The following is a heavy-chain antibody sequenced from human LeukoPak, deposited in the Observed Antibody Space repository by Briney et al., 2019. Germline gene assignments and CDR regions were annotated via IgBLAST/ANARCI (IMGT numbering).Heavy chain of an antibody. CDR2: IYYSGST. CDR3: ARTVAVTTLDY. Sequence: SETLSLTCTVSGGSISSSRYYWGWIRQPPGKGLEWIGSIYYSGSTYYNPSLKSRVTISVDTSKNQFSLKLSSVTAADTAVYYCARTVAVTTLDYWGQGTLVTVSS. J-gene: IGHJ4*02. V-gene: IGHV4-39*01. D-gene: IGHD4-17*01. CDR1: GGSISSSRYY.